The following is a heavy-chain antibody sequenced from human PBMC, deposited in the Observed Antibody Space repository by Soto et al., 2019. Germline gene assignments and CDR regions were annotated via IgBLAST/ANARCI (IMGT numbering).Heavy chain of an antibody. Sequence: QVQLVQSGAAVKKPGASVKVSCKASGYTFTSYYMHWVRQDPGQGLEWMGIINPSGGSTSYAQKCQGRVTLTRYTSTMKVDVELSSLSSEDTAVYYCARDRGGSGSRANLYYYYYYGMDVWGQGTTVTVSS. J-gene: IGHJ6*02. CDR1: GYTFTSYY. CDR3: ARDRGGSGSRANLYYYYYYGMDV. V-gene: IGHV1-46*01. CDR2: INPSGGST. D-gene: IGHD3-10*01.